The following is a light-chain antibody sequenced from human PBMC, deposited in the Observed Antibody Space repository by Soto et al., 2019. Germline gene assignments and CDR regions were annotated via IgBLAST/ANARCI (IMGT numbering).Light chain of an antibody. CDR1: QNISSY. J-gene: IGKJ1*01. V-gene: IGKV3-11*01. CDR2: DVS. Sequence: IVWTQSPATLSLSPGIRATLSCRASQNISSYLIWYQQKPGQAPRLLIYDVSNRATGIPARFSGSGSGTDFTLTISSLKPDDFATYYCQQYQSYSRTFGQGTKVDIK. CDR3: QQYQSYSRT.